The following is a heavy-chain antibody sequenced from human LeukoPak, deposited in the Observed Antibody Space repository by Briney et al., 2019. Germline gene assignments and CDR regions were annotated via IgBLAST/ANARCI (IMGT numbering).Heavy chain of an antibody. Sequence: SETLSHTCTVSGGSISSYYWSWIRQPPGKGLEWIGYIYYSGSTNYNPSLKSRVTISVDTSKNQFSLKLSSVTAADTAVYYCARGRQLFDYWGQGTLVTVSS. CDR2: IYYSGST. V-gene: IGHV4-59*01. CDR3: ARGRQLFDY. CDR1: GGSISSYY. D-gene: IGHD5-18*01. J-gene: IGHJ4*02.